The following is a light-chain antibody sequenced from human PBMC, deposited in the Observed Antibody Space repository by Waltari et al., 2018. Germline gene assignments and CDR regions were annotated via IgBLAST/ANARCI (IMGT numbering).Light chain of an antibody. CDR1: SSDVRGYNY. V-gene: IGLV2-11*01. J-gene: IGLJ2*01. Sequence: QSALTQPRSVSGSPGQSVTISCTGTSSDVRGYNYVSSYQQHPGKAPKLMIYDVSKRPSGVPDRFSGSKSGNTASLTISGLQAEDEADYYCCSYAGSYTFYVVFGGGTKLTVL. CDR3: CSYAGSYTFYVV. CDR2: DVS.